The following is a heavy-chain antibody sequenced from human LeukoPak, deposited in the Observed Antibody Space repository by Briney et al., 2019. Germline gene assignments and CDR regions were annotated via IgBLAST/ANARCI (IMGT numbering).Heavy chain of an antibody. J-gene: IGHJ4*02. Sequence: SETLSLTCTVSGGSISSSSYYWSWIRQPPGKGLEWIGYIYHSGSTYYNPSLKSRVTISVDRSKNQFSLKLSSVTAADTAVYYCARAPLGYSYGSYFDYWGQGTLVTVSS. CDR2: IYHSGST. D-gene: IGHD5-18*01. CDR1: GGSISSSSYY. V-gene: IGHV4-30-2*01. CDR3: ARAPLGYSYGSYFDY.